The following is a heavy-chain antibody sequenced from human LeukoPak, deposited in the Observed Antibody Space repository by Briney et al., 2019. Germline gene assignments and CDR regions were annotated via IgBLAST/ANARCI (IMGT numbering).Heavy chain of an antibody. CDR1: GGSISSGDYY. J-gene: IGHJ4*02. CDR3: ARVGGYGSGSWGEYFDY. Sequence: PSQTLSLTCTVSGGSISSGDYYWSWIRQPPGKGLEWIGYIYYSGSTYYNTSLKSRVTISVDTSKNQFSLKLSSVTAADTAVYYCARVGGYGSGSWGEYFDYWGQGTLVTVCS. CDR2: IYYSGST. V-gene: IGHV4-30-4*01. D-gene: IGHD3-10*01.